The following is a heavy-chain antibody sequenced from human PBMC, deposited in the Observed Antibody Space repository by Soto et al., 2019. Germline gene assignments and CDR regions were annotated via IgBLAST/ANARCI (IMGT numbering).Heavy chain of an antibody. J-gene: IGHJ6*02. CDR3: ARAGGLDV. CDR2: IYYSGST. CDR1: GGSVSSSGYY. V-gene: IGHV4-31*03. Sequence: TSETLSLTCTVSGGSVSSSGYYWTWMRQHPGKGLEWIGYIYYSGSTQYNSSLKSRVSISIDTSKNQFSLKLSSVTAADTAVYYCARAGGLDVWGQGTTVTVSS.